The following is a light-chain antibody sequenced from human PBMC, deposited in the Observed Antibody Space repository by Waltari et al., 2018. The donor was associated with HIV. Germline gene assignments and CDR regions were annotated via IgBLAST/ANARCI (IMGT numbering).Light chain of an antibody. V-gene: IGKV3-11*01. Sequence: DIVLTQSPATLSLYPGESATLYCRASQRVSSYLAWYQQKPGQAPRLLIYEASNRATGVPARFSGSGSGTDFTLTISSLEPEDVAVYYCHQRSSWPRTFGQGTKLEIK. CDR2: EAS. CDR1: QRVSSY. CDR3: HQRSSWPRT. J-gene: IGKJ2*01.